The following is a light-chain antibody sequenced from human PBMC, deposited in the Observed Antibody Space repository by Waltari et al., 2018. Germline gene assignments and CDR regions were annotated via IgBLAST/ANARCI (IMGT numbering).Light chain of an antibody. Sequence: QSVLTQPPSVSGAPGQRVTISCTGSSSNIGAGYDVHWYQQLPGTAPKLLIYGNTHRPSGVPDRFSGAKSGTSASLAITGLQAEEEADYYCQSYDSSLSEGVFGGGTKLTVL. CDR2: GNT. J-gene: IGLJ2*01. CDR1: SSNIGAGYD. CDR3: QSYDSSLSEGV. V-gene: IGLV1-40*01.